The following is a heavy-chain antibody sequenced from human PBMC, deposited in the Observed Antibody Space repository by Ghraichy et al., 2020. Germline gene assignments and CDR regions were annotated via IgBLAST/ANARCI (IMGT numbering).Heavy chain of an antibody. CDR1: GDSVSSNSAA. CDR3: ARGGRPATATRVGFDY. V-gene: IGHV6-1*01. J-gene: IGHJ4*02. Sequence: SQTLSLTCAISGDSVSSNSAAWNWIRQSPSRGLEWLGRTYYRSKWYNDYAVSVKSRITINPDTSKNQFSLQLNSVTPEDTAVYYCARGGRPATATRVGFDYWGQGTLVTVSS. D-gene: IGHD2-15*01. CDR2: TYYRSKWYN.